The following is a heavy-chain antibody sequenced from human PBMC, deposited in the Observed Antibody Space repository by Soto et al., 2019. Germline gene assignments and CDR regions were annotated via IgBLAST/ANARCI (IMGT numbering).Heavy chain of an antibody. CDR2: INPNGGVT. D-gene: IGHD1-26*01. CDR1: GDSFNDYY. Sequence: QVQLVQSGAEVRKPGASVTVSCRSSGDSFNDYYIHWVRQAPGQGFEWMGWINPNGGVTKYAQKFQGWVSMTRDTSIRTVYMQLSRLSSDDTAVYYCARESGGATATVDYYYFYMDVWGTGTTVTVSS. J-gene: IGHJ6*03. CDR3: ARESGGATATVDYYYFYMDV. V-gene: IGHV1-2*04.